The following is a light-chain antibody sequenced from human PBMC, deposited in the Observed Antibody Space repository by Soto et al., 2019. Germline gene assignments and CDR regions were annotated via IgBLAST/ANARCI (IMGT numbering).Light chain of an antibody. CDR2: SNN. CDR1: SFNIGSNT. Sequence: QSVLTQPPSASGTPGQSVTISCSGSSFNIGSNTVNWYQQLSGTAPKLLIYSNNQRPSGVPDRFSGSKSGTSASLAISGLQSEDEADYYCAAWDDSLNGYVFGTGTKLTVL. V-gene: IGLV1-44*01. CDR3: AAWDDSLNGYV. J-gene: IGLJ1*01.